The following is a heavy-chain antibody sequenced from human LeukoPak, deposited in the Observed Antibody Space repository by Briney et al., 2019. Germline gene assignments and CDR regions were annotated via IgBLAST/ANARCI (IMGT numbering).Heavy chain of an antibody. J-gene: IGHJ3*02. Sequence: PGGSLRLSCAASGFTFSSYSMNWIRQPPGKGLEWIGYIYKNGGTNYNPSLKSRVTISVDTSKNQFSLKLSFVTAADTAMYYCATDRDNYYDSTGYTRPDGFDIWGQGIMVTVSS. CDR2: IYKNGGT. CDR3: ATDRDNYYDSTGYTRPDGFDI. D-gene: IGHD3-22*01. V-gene: IGHV4-59*01. CDR1: GFTFSSYS.